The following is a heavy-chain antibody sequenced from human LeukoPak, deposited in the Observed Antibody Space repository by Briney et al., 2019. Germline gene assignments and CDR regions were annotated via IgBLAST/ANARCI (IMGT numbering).Heavy chain of an antibody. CDR1: GFTFSSYG. V-gene: IGHV3-64D*09. Sequence: GGSLRLSCAASGFTFSSYGMHWVRQAPGRGLEYISAISSNGGSTYYADSVKGRFTISRDNSRNTLYLQMSSLRAEDTAVYYCVKGQATGTTLYSYYYHGMDVWGQETTVTVSS. D-gene: IGHD1-7*01. CDR3: VKGQATGTTLYSYYYHGMDV. J-gene: IGHJ6*02. CDR2: ISSNGGST.